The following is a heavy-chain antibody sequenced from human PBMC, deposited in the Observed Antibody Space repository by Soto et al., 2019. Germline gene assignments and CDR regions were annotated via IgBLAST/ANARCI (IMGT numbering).Heavy chain of an antibody. CDR3: ARGGGWLHSAFDI. CDR1: GFPLRSYV. D-gene: IGHD5-12*01. Sequence: PGRSLRLACAASGFPLRSYVIHWVRQAPGKGLEWVTIISDDGNNKDYADSVKGRFTVSRDNSKNTLYLQMNSLRAEDTAVYYCARGGGWLHSAFDIWGQGTMVTVSS. CDR2: ISDDGNNK. V-gene: IGHV3-30*04. J-gene: IGHJ3*02.